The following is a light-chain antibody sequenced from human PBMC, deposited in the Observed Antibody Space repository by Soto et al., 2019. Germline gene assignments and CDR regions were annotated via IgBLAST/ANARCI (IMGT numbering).Light chain of an antibody. J-gene: IGKJ1*01. Sequence: DIVMTQSPLXLPVTPGEPASISCRSSQSLLHSNGDTYLEWYLQKPGQSPQLLIYLRSLRAADFDDRFSGGGSGTDFTVKVRRVDADDHGLYYCQQALQTPRTVGQVTK. CDR2: LRS. CDR1: QSLLHSNGDTY. CDR3: QQALQTPRT. V-gene: IGKV2-28*01.